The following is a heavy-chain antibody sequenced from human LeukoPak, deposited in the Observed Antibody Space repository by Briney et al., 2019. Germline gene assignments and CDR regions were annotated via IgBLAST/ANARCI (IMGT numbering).Heavy chain of an antibody. CDR3: ARSGTVTTSAEYFQH. CDR2: LYYSGNT. CDR1: GYSISSGYY. Sequence: SETLPLTCTVSGYSISSGYYWGWIRQPPGKGLEWIGSLYYSGNTFYNPSLKSRVTISVDTSKKQFSLKLNSVTAADTAVYYCARSGTVTTSAEYFQHWGQGTLVTVSS. J-gene: IGHJ1*01. V-gene: IGHV4-38-2*02. D-gene: IGHD4-17*01.